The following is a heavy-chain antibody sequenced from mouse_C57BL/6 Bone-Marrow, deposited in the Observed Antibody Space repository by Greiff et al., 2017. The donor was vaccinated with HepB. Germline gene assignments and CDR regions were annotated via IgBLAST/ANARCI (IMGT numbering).Heavy chain of an antibody. CDR3: ARRTTVVATGAMDY. CDR1: GFTFSDYG. CDR2: ISSGSSTI. Sequence: EVQLVESGGGLVKPGGSLKLSCAASGFTFSDYGMHWVRQAPEKGLEWVAYISSGSSTIYYADTVKGRFTISRDNAKNTLFLQMTSLRSEDTAMYYCARRTTVVATGAMDYWGQVTSVTVSS. V-gene: IGHV5-17*01. J-gene: IGHJ4*01. D-gene: IGHD1-1*01.